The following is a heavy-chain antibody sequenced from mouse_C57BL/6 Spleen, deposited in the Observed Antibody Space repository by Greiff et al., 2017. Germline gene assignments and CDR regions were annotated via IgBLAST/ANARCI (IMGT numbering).Heavy chain of an antibody. Sequence: QVQLQQSGAELVKPGASVKMSCKASGYTFTTYPIEWMKQNHGKSLEWIGNFHPYNDDTKYNEKFKGKATLTVETSSSTVYLELSRLTSDDSAVYYCARRDSSGYGGFAYWGQGTLVTVSA. CDR3: ARRDSSGYGGFAY. CDR1: GYTFTTYP. D-gene: IGHD3-2*02. V-gene: IGHV1-47*01. J-gene: IGHJ3*01. CDR2: FHPYNDDT.